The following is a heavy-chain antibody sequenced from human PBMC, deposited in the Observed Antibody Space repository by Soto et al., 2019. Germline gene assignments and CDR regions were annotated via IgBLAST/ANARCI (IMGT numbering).Heavy chain of an antibody. Sequence: QVQLQESGPGLVKPSETLSLTCSISGGSISDYQWNWIRQPPGKGLEWIGDFYYSGRTNYNPSLNSRLNISLDTSTRQFSLRLRSVTAADTAVYYCARMRGLGEISPYLDYWGQGALVTVSS. D-gene: IGHD3-16*01. CDR2: FYYSGRT. V-gene: IGHV4-59*01. J-gene: IGHJ4*02. CDR1: GGSISDYQ. CDR3: ARMRGLGEISPYLDY.